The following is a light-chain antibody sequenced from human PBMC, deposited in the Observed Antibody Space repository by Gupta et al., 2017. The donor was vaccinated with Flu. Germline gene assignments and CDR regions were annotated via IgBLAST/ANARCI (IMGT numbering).Light chain of an antibody. Sequence: ERSTLSGRASQSVSSSYLAWYQQKPGQAPRLLIDGASSRATGIPDRFSGSGSGTDFTLTISRLEPEDFAVYYCQQYGSSPLTFGGGTKVEIK. CDR1: QSVSSSY. V-gene: IGKV3-20*01. CDR2: GAS. CDR3: QQYGSSPLT. J-gene: IGKJ4*01.